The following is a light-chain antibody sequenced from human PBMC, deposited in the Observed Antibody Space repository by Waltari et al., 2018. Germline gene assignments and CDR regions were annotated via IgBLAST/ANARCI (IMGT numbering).Light chain of an antibody. J-gene: IGLJ2*01. V-gene: IGLV3-25*03. CDR1: TLPKQY. Sequence: SYELTQPPSVSVSPGQTAKITCSGDTLPKQYAYWYQQKPGQAPVVVIFQASKRPSGIPERFSGSSSGTTATLTISGVQAEDEADYHCQSADSTNTYVIFGGGTKLTVL. CDR2: QAS. CDR3: QSADSTNTYVI.